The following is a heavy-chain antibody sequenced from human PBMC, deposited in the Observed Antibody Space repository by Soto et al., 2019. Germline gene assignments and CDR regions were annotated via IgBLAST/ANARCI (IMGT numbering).Heavy chain of an antibody. V-gene: IGHV4-30-4*01. D-gene: IGHD6-6*01. CDR3: ARDLSSSQEDIYNGMDV. CDR1: GGSITSGDYF. Sequence: QVQLQESGPGLVKPSQTLSLTCNVSGGSITSGDYFWSWIRQPPGKGLEWIGNIYYRGGTNYNPSLKSRVSISRATSKNQVSLKLNSVTASDTAVYYCARDLSSSQEDIYNGMDVWGQGTTVTVSS. CDR2: IYYRGGT. J-gene: IGHJ6*02.